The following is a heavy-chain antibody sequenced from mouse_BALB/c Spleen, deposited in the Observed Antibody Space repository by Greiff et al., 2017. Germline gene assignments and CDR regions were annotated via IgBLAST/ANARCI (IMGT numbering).Heavy chain of an antibody. J-gene: IGHJ4*01. D-gene: IGHD1-2*01. CDR2: ISSGSSTI. V-gene: IGHV5-17*02. CDR1: GFTFSSFG. Sequence: EVKLMESGGGLVQPGGSRKLSCAASGFTFSSFGMHWVRQAPEKGLEWVAYISSGSSTIYYADTVKGRFTISRDNPKNTLFLQMTSLRSEDTAMYYCARRTAIYAMDYWGQGTSGTVSS. CDR3: ARRTAIYAMDY.